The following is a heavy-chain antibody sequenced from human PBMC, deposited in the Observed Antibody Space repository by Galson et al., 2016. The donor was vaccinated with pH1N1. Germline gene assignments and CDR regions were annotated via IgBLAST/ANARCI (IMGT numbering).Heavy chain of an antibody. CDR3: ALIYCGGDCPPGYFDL. Sequence: SVKVSCKASGYTFTNFDINWVRQATGQGLEWMGWMNPNSGNTGYAQKFQGRVTMTRNTSIRTAYMELSSLRSEDTAIYYCALIYCGGDCPPGYFDLWGRGTLVTVSS. D-gene: IGHD2-21*02. CDR1: GYTFTNFD. J-gene: IGHJ2*01. V-gene: IGHV1-8*01. CDR2: MNPNSGNT.